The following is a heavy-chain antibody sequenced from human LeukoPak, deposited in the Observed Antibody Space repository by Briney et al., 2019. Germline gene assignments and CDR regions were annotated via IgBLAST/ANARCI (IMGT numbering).Heavy chain of an antibody. CDR2: INHSGST. V-gene: IGHV4-39*07. CDR3: ARGRVRYCSSTSCYRAAAGYFDY. CDR1: GGSVSSGSYY. D-gene: IGHD2-2*02. Sequence: PSETLSLTCTVSGGSVSSGSYYWSWIRQPPGKGLEWIGEINHSGSTNYNPSLKSRVTISVDTSKNQFSLKLSSVTAADTAVYYCARGRVRYCSSTSCYRAAAGYFDYWGQGTLVTVSS. J-gene: IGHJ4*02.